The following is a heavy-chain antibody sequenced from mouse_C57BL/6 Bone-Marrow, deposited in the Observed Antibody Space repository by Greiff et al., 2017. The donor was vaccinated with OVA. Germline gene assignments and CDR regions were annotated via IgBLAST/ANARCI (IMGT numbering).Heavy chain of an antibody. D-gene: IGHD2-1*01. CDR2: ISNGGGST. V-gene: IGHV5-12*01. CDR3: ARRLYHGGFAY. CDR1: GFTFSDYY. Sequence: EVKLEESGGGLVQPGGSLKLSCAASGFTFSDYYMYWVRQTPEKRLEWVAYISNGGGSTYYPDTVKGRFTISRDNAKNTLYLQMSRLKSEDTAMYYCARRLYHGGFAYWGQGTLVTVSA. J-gene: IGHJ3*01.